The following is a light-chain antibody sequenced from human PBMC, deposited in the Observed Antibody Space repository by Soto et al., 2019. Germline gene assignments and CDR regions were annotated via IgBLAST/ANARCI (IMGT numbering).Light chain of an antibody. CDR1: QSVSSSY. V-gene: IGKV3-20*01. J-gene: IGKJ5*01. Sequence: EIVLTQSPGTLSLSPGERATLSCRASQSVSSSYLAWYQQKSGQAPRLLIYGASSRATGIPDRFSGSGSGKDFTLTISRLEPEDFAVYYCQQYGSSPLVTFGQGTRLEIK. CDR2: GAS. CDR3: QQYGSSPLVT.